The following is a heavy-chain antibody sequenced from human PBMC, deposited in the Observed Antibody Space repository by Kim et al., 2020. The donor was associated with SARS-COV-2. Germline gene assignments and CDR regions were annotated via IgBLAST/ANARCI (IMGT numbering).Heavy chain of an antibody. V-gene: IGHV7-4-1*02. CDR3: ARDPRITIFGVVIKGDDFDI. D-gene: IGHD3-3*01. J-gene: IGHJ3*02. CDR1: GYTFTSYA. CDR2: INTNTGNP. Sequence: ASVKVSCKASGYTFTSYAMNWVRQAPGQGLEWMGWINTNTGNPTYAQGFTGRFVFSLDTSVSTAYLQSSSLKAEETAVYYCARDPRITIFGVVIKGDDFDIWGQGTMVTVSS.